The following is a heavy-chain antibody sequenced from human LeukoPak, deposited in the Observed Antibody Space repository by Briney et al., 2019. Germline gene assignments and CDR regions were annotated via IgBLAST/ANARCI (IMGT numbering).Heavy chain of an antibody. Sequence: ASVKVSCKASGYTFTGYYMHWVRQAPGHGLEWMGWINPNSCGTNYAQKFQGRVTMTRDTSISTAYMELSRLRSDDTAVYYCASNVQVYYDILTGYYILNYYYYYMDVWGKGTTVTVSS. D-gene: IGHD3-9*01. CDR2: INPNSCGT. J-gene: IGHJ6*03. CDR1: GYTFTGYY. V-gene: IGHV1-2*02. CDR3: ASNVQVYYDILTGYYILNYYYYYMDV.